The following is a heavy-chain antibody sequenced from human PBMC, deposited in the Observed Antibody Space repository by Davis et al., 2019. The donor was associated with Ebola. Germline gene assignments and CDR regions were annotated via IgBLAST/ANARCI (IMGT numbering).Heavy chain of an antibody. V-gene: IGHV1-3*01. D-gene: IGHD6-13*01. Sequence: KFQGRVTITRDTSASTAYMELSSLRSEDTAVYYCARTSIAAAGTFDYWGQGTLVTVSS. J-gene: IGHJ4*02. CDR3: ARTSIAAAGTFDY.